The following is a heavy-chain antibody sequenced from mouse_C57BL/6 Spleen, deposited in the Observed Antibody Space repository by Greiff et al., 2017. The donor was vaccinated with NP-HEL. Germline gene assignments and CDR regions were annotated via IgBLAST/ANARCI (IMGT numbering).Heavy chain of an antibody. D-gene: IGHD3-2*02. CDR3: AREGPAGYGWFAY. CDR2: IHPNSGST. CDR1: GYTFTSYW. V-gene: IGHV1-64*01. Sequence: VQLQQPGAELVKPGASGKLSCKASGYTFTSYWMHWVKQRPGQGLEWIGMIHPNSGSTNYNEKFKSKATLTVDKSSSTAYMQLSSLTSEDSAVYYCAREGPAGYGWFAYWGQGTLVTVSA. J-gene: IGHJ3*01.